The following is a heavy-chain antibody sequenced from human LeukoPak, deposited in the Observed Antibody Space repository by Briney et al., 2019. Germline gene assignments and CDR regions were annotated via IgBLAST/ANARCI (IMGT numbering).Heavy chain of an antibody. V-gene: IGHV1-8*01. J-gene: IGHJ4*02. CDR1: GYSFTNYD. Sequence: ASVKVSCKASGYSFTNYDIKWVRQATGQGLEFMGWMNPNSGNTGYALKFQGRVTLTRNTSISIVYMELSSLRFDDTAVYYCARGGDRSSFDYWGQGTLVTVSS. CDR2: MNPNSGNT. D-gene: IGHD6-6*01. CDR3: ARGGDRSSFDY.